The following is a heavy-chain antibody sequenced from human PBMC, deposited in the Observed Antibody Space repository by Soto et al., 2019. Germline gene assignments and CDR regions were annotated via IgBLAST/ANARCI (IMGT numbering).Heavy chain of an antibody. CDR3: ARQQGGVFGVVTPIDY. Sequence: QLQLQESGPGLVKPSETLSLTCTVSGGSISSSSYYWGWIRQPPGKGLEWIGSIYYSGSTYYNPSLKSRVTISVDTSKNQFSLKLSSVTAADTAVYYCARQQGGVFGVVTPIDYWGQGTLVTVSS. CDR2: IYYSGST. D-gene: IGHD3-3*01. V-gene: IGHV4-39*01. J-gene: IGHJ4*02. CDR1: GGSISSSSYY.